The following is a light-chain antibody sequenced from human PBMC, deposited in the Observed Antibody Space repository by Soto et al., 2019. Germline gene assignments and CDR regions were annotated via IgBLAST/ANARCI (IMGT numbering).Light chain of an antibody. Sequence: EIQMTQSPSSLSASVGDRVTITCRASQGISNYLSWYQQKPGKVPKLLIYGASTLQSGGPSRLSGSGSGTDFTLIINSLQPEDVATYYCQKYDSAPWTFGQGTKVEI. J-gene: IGKJ1*01. V-gene: IGKV1-27*01. CDR3: QKYDSAPWT. CDR2: GAS. CDR1: QGISNY.